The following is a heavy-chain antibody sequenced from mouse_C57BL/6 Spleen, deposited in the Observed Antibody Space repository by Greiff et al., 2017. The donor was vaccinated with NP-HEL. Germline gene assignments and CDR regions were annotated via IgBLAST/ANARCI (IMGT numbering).Heavy chain of an antibody. CDR1: GYTFTSYW. CDR2: IDPSDSYT. V-gene: IGHV1-59*01. D-gene: IGHD1-1*01. CDR3: ANYYGSGYYAMDY. J-gene: IGHJ4*01. Sequence: QVQLQQPGAELVRPGTSVKLSCKASGYTFTSYWMHWVKQRPGQGLEWIGVIDPSDSYTNYNQKFKGKATLTVDTSSSTAYMQLSSLTSEDSAVYYCANYYGSGYYAMDYWGQGTSVTVSS.